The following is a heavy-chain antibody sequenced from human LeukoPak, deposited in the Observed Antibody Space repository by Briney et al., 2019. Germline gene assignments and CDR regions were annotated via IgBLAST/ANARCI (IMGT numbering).Heavy chain of an antibody. D-gene: IGHD3-9*01. CDR1: GYTFTGYY. CDR3: AREYYDILTGGIYYFDY. CDR2: INPNSGGT. J-gene: IGHJ4*02. V-gene: IGHV1-2*06. Sequence: GASVKVSCKASGYTFTGYYMHWVRQAPGQGLEWMGRINPNSGGTNYAQKLQGRVTMTTDTSTSTAYMELRSLRSDDTAVYYCAREYYDILTGGIYYFDYWGQGTLVTVSS.